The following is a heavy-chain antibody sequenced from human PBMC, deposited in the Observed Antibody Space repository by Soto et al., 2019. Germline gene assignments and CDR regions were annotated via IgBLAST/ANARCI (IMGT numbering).Heavy chain of an antibody. Sequence: GGSLRLSCAASGFTFSSYWTHWVRQVPGKGLVWVSRIKGDGTNTGYADSVKGRFTISRDNVKNTLYLQMNSLRAEDTAVYYCARGLTGYYGFDYWGQGTLVTVSS. J-gene: IGHJ4*02. D-gene: IGHD3-10*01. V-gene: IGHV3-74*01. CDR3: ARGLTGYYGFDY. CDR2: IKGDGTNT. CDR1: GFTFSSYW.